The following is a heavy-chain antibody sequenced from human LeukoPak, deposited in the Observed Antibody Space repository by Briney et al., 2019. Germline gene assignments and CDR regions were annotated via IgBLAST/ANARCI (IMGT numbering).Heavy chain of an antibody. CDR1: GFTFSSYA. Sequence: GRSLRLSCAASGFTFSSYAMHWVRQAPGKGLELVAVISYDGSNKYYADSVKGRFTISRDNSKNTLYLQMNSLRAEDTAVYYCARDYDFWSGYYTPDYWGQGTLVTVSS. D-gene: IGHD3-3*01. J-gene: IGHJ4*02. CDR3: ARDYDFWSGYYTPDY. CDR2: ISYDGSNK. V-gene: IGHV3-30-3*01.